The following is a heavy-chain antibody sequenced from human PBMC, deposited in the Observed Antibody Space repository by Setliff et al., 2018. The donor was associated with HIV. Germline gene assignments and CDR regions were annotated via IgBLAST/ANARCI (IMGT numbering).Heavy chain of an antibody. Sequence: SETLSLTCTVSGGSVSTSSYSRGWIRQPPEKGLEWIGTIYHTGKTYYNSSLNSRVTIAVDTSKDQFSLNLSTVTAADTAVYYCGRVAGYCAPSRCYGYNAFDIWGPGTMVTVSS. CDR1: GGSVSTSSYS. CDR2: IYHTGKT. CDR3: GRVAGYCAPSRCYGYNAFDI. V-gene: IGHV4-39*01. D-gene: IGHD2-15*01. J-gene: IGHJ3*02.